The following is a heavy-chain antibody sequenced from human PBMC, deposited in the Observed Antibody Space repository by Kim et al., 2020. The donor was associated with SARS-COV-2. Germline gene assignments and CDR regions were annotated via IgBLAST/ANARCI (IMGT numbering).Heavy chain of an antibody. CDR1: GFTFSSYG. Sequence: GGSLRLSCAASGFTFSSYGMHWVRQAPGKGLEWVAVISYDGSNKYYADSVKGRFTISRDNSKNTLYLQMNSLRAEDTAVYYCAKDLGYCSSTSCYTGYYYGMDVWGQGTTVTVSS. CDR2: ISYDGSNK. V-gene: IGHV3-30*18. CDR3: AKDLGYCSSTSCYTGYYYGMDV. J-gene: IGHJ6*02. D-gene: IGHD2-2*02.